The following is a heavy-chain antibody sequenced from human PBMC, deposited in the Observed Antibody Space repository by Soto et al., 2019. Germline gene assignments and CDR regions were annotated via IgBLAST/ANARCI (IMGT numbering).Heavy chain of an antibody. J-gene: IGHJ6*02. Sequence: PVGSLRLSCASSVFTFSSYGMHCVRHSPGKGLEWVAVIWYDGSNKYYADSVKGRFTISRDNSKNTLYLQMNSLRAEDTAVYYCARPQSLDQHIGMDVWGQGTTVTVSS. CDR1: VFTFSSYG. D-gene: IGHD2-21*01. CDR2: IWYDGSNK. V-gene: IGHV3-33*01. CDR3: ARPQSLDQHIGMDV.